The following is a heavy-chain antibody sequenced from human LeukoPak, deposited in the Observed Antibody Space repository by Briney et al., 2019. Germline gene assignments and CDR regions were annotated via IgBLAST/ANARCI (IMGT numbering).Heavy chain of an antibody. D-gene: IGHD3-10*01. V-gene: IGHV1-18*01. Sequence: ASVKVSCKASGYMFSSYGISWVRQAPGQGRGWMGWISVYNANTSYAQKFQGRVTLTTDTSTSTAYMELRRLTSDDTAVYYCARDRMEYGSGSPRYWGLGTLVTVFS. J-gene: IGHJ4*02. CDR3: ARDRMEYGSGSPRY. CDR2: ISVYNANT. CDR1: GYMFSSYG.